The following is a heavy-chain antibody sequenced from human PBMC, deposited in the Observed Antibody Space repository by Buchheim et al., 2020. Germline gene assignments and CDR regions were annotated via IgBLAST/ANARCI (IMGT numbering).Heavy chain of an antibody. V-gene: IGHV3-30*04. Sequence: QVQLVESGGGVVQPGRSLRLSCAASGFTFSSYAMHWVRQAPGKGLEGVAVISYDGSNKYYADSVKGRFTIPRDNPKNTVSRQMNSLRAEDTAVYYCARSKGSTAADYYYGMDVWGQGTT. CDR3: ARSKGSTAADYYYGMDV. CDR1: GFTFSSYA. D-gene: IGHD2-15*01. CDR2: ISYDGSNK. J-gene: IGHJ6*02.